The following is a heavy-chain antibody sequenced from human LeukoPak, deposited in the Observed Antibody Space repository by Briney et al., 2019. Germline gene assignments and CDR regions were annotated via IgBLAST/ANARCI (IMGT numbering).Heavy chain of an antibody. J-gene: IGHJ5*02. CDR3: ARGLVVPAASRWFDP. V-gene: IGHV1-8*01. D-gene: IGHD2-2*01. Sequence: ASVKVSCKASVYTFTSYDINWVRQATGQGLEWMGWMNPNSGNTGYAQKFQGRVTMTRNTSISTAYMELSSLRSEDTAVYYCARGLVVPAASRWFDPWGQGTLVTVSS. CDR2: MNPNSGNT. CDR1: VYTFTSYD.